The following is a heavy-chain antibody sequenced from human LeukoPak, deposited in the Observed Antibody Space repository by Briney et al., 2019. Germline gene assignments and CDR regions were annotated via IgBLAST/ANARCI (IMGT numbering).Heavy chain of an antibody. CDR2: INAGNGNT. D-gene: IGHD5-18*01. CDR1: GYTFTSYA. CDR3: ARERGTWIQKYFQH. Sequence: ASVKVSCEASGYTFTSYAMHWVRQAPGQRLEWMGWINAGNGNTKYSQKFQGRVTITRDTSASTTYMELSSLRSEDTAVYYCARERGTWIQKYFQHWGQGTLVTVSS. V-gene: IGHV1-3*01. J-gene: IGHJ1*01.